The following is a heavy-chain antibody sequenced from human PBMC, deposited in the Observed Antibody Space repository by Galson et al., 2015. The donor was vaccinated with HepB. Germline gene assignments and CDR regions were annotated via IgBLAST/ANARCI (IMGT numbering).Heavy chain of an antibody. CDR3: ARRDGFGENHGFHREAWGGAFDI. CDR2: IYTGDSDT. CDR1: GYSFTSYW. D-gene: IGHD3-10*01. Sequence: QSGAEVKKPGESLKISCKGSGYSFTSYWIGWVRQMPGKGLEWMGIIYTGDSDTRYSPSFQGQVTISADKSISTADLQWSSLKAPDTAMYYCARRDGFGENHGFHREAWGGAFDIWGQGTMVTVSS. J-gene: IGHJ3*02. V-gene: IGHV5-51*01.